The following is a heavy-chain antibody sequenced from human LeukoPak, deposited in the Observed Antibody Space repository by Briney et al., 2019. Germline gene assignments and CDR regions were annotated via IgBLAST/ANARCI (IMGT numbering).Heavy chain of an antibody. J-gene: IGHJ4*02. CDR1: GFTLSSYS. CDR2: ISSSSSYI. D-gene: IGHD6-13*01. CDR3: ASIVAAAGKGGDY. Sequence: GGSLRLSCAASGFTLSSYSMNWLRQPPGKGLEWVSSISSSSSYIYHEDSVKGRFTISRDNAKNSLYLKMNSLRAEDTAVYYCASIVAAAGKGGDYWGQGTLVTVSS. V-gene: IGHV3-21*01.